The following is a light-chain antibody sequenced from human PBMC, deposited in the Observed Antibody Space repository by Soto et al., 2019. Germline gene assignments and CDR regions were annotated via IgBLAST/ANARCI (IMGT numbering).Light chain of an antibody. Sequence: ELMMTQSPATLSVSPAERATLSCRASQSISGNIARYQQKPGQAPRLLIYAASIRASGIPARLSGTGFGREVTLSASSLQPADSAVHYCQQYDSWTLISFGQGTRLYIK. CDR1: QSISGN. J-gene: IGKJ5*01. CDR2: AAS. V-gene: IGKV3-15*01. CDR3: QQYDSWTLIS.